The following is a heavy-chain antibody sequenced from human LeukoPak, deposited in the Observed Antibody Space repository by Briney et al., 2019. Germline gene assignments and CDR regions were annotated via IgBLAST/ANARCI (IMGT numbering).Heavy chain of an antibody. CDR3: ARDLLVSSWYRTALKYNWFDP. Sequence: GGSLRLSCAASGFTFSSYSMNWVRQAPGKGLEWVSSISSSSSYIYYADSVKGRFTISRDNAKNSLSLQMNSLRAEDTAVYYCARDLLVSSWYRTALKYNWFDPWGQGTLVTVSS. J-gene: IGHJ5*02. CDR1: GFTFSSYS. CDR2: ISSSSSYI. V-gene: IGHV3-21*04. D-gene: IGHD6-13*01.